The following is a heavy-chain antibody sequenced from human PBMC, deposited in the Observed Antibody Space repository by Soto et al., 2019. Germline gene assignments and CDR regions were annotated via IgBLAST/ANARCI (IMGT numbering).Heavy chain of an antibody. CDR1: GFNFSSSA. CDR3: EKEPGYTAVAGTFEY. J-gene: IGHJ4*02. V-gene: IGHV3-23*01. D-gene: IGHD6-19*01. Sequence: GWSLRLSCASSGFNFSSSAISWVRQAPGKCLSWVSSITGTGGNTYYADSVRGRFTISRDNSKNTLYLQMYSLRAEDTAVYYCEKEPGYTAVAGTFEYWGQGTQVTVSS. CDR2: ITGTGGNT.